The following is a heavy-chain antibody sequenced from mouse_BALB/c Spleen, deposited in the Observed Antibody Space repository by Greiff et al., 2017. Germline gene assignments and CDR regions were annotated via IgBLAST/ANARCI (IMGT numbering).Heavy chain of an antibody. CDR1: GYAFSSYW. D-gene: IGHD1-1*01. CDR2: IYPGDGDT. CDR3: ARGGTVVASYWYFDV. J-gene: IGHJ1*01. Sequence: VQLQQSGAELVRPGSSVKISCKASGYAFSSYWMNWVKQRPGQGLEWIGQIYPGDGDTNYNGKFKGKATLTADKSSSTAYMQLSSLTSEDSAVYFCARGGTVVASYWYFDVWGAGTTVTVSS. V-gene: IGHV1-80*01.